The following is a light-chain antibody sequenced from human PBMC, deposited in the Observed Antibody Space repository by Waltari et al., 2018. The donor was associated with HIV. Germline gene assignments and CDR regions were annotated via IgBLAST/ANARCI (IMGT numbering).Light chain of an antibody. CDR1: SRYVGAYNY. CDR3: SSYTTNNTRV. J-gene: IGLJ3*02. CDR2: EVS. V-gene: IGLV2-14*03. Sequence: QSALTQPASVSGSPGQSITISCTGTSRYVGAYNYVSGYQQHPGKAPKLMIYEVSNRPSGVSNRFSASKSGNTASLTISGLQAEDEADYYCSSYTTNNTRVFGGGTKLTVL.